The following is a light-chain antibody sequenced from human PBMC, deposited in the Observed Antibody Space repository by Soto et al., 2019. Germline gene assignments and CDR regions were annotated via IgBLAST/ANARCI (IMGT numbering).Light chain of an antibody. V-gene: IGKV3-20*01. CDR3: RQYGSSPRT. CDR2: DAS. J-gene: IGKJ1*01. CDR1: QSVSSSY. Sequence: EIVLTQSPGTLSLSPGERATLSCRASQSVSSSYLAWYQQKPGQAPRFLIYDASSRATGIPDRFSGSGSGTDFTLTISRLEPEDFAVYYCRQYGSSPRTFGQGTKVEIK.